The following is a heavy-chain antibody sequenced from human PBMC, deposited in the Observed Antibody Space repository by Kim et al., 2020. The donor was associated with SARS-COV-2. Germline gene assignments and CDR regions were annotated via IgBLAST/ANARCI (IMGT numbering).Heavy chain of an antibody. Sequence: GGSLRLSYEASGFTFSNYWMHWVRQGPGKGLVWVSRINLGGNIPNYADSVKGRFTISRDNAKNTVYLQMNSLRAEDTAVYFCARGGSSYPVAFEYWGQGTLVAVSS. CDR3: ARGGSSYPVAFEY. D-gene: IGHD1-26*01. V-gene: IGHV3-74*01. J-gene: IGHJ4*02. CDR1: GFTFSNYW. CDR2: INLGGNIP.